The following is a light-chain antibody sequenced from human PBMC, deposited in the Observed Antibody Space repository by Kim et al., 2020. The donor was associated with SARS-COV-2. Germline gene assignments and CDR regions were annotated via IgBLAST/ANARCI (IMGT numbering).Light chain of an antibody. CDR1: QSISAW. J-gene: IGKJ1*01. Sequence: ASVGGRVTYTCRASQSISAWLAWYQQRPGKAPKLLMYKASSLESGVPSRFSGSGSGTEFTLTISSLQPDDFATYYCQQYNMYSLSFGQGTKVDIK. CDR3: QQYNMYSLS. CDR2: KAS. V-gene: IGKV1-5*03.